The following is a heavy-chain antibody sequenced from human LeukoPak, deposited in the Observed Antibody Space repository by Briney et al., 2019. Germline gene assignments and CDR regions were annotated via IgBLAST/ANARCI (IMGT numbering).Heavy chain of an antibody. CDR3: AKGLYDILTGYYPLFDY. V-gene: IGHV3-30*18. J-gene: IGHJ4*02. D-gene: IGHD3-9*01. CDR1: GFTSSSYG. CDR2: ISYDGSNK. Sequence: GRSLRLSCAASGFTSSSYGMHWVRQAPGKGLEWVAVISYDGSNKYYADSVKGRFTISRDNSKNTLYLQMNSLRAEDTAVYYCAKGLYDILTGYYPLFDYWGQGTLVTVSS.